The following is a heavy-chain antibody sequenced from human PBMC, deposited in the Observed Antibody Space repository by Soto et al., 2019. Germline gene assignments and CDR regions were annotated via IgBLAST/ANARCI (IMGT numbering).Heavy chain of an antibody. J-gene: IGHJ6*02. CDR1: GYTFTSYA. D-gene: IGHD3-22*01. V-gene: IGHV1-3*01. Sequence: QVQLVQSGAEVKKPGASVKVSCKASGYTFTSYAMHWVRQAPGQRLEWMGWINAGNGNTKYSQKFQGRVTITRDTPASXAYMELSSLRSEDTAVYYCARDLRYYYDSAGGMDVWGQGTTVTVSS. CDR3: ARDLRYYYDSAGGMDV. CDR2: INAGNGNT.